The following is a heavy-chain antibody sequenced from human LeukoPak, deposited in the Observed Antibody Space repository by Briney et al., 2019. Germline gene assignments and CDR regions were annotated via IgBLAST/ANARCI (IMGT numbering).Heavy chain of an antibody. Sequence: QPSETLSLTCAVYGGSFSGYYWSWVRQAPGKGLEWVANIKQDGSEKYYVDSVKGRFTISRDNAKNSLYLQMNSLRAEDTAVYYCARLQYSYGYGIHYYYYYYMDVWGKGTTVTVSS. CDR2: IKQDGSEK. V-gene: IGHV3-7*01. CDR3: ARLQYSYGYGIHYYYYYYMDV. J-gene: IGHJ6*03. CDR1: GGSFSGYY. D-gene: IGHD5-18*01.